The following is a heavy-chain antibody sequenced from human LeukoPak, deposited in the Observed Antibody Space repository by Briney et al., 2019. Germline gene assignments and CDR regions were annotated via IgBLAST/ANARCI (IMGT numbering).Heavy chain of an antibody. CDR2: NRADNGIT. J-gene: IGHJ4*02. CDR1: AHTLTTSV. V-gene: IGHV1-18*01. CDR3: ARVKQLWRDYCLDY. Sequence: ASVKVSCKVSAHTLTTSVTNWVRHAPGQGLEWLGWNRADNGITRHAQKFQGRVTLISDTSTNTAYMELRNLRSDDTAVYYCARVKQLWRDYCLDYWGQGTLVTVSS. D-gene: IGHD5-18*01.